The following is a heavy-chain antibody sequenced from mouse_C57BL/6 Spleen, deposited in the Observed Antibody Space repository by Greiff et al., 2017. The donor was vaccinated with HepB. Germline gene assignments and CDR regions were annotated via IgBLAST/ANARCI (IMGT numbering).Heavy chain of an antibody. CDR2: IYPGNSDT. V-gene: IGHV1-5*01. CDR1: GYTFTSYW. Sequence: EVQLQQSGTVLARPGASVKMSCKTSGYTFTSYWMHWVKQRPGQGLEWIGAIYPGNSDTSYNQKFKGKAKLTAVTSASTAYMELSSLTNEDSAVYYCTREAVTTGGYFDYWGQGTTLTVSS. D-gene: IGHD2-2*01. CDR3: TREAVTTGGYFDY. J-gene: IGHJ2*01.